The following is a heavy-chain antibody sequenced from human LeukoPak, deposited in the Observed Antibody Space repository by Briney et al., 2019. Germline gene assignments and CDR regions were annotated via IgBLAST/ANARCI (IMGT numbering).Heavy chain of an antibody. Sequence: ASVKVSCKVSGYTLTELSMHWVRQAPGKGLEWMGGFDPEDGETIYAQKFQGRVTMTEDTSTDTAYMELSSLRSEDTAVYYCARDAFYGDYVSWFDPWGQGTLVTVSS. CDR1: GYTLTELS. V-gene: IGHV1-24*01. CDR3: ARDAFYGDYVSWFDP. D-gene: IGHD4-17*01. J-gene: IGHJ5*02. CDR2: FDPEDGET.